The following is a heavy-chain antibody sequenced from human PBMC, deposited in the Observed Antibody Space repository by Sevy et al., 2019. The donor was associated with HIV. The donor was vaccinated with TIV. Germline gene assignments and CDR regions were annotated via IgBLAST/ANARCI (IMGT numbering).Heavy chain of an antibody. J-gene: IGHJ2*01. V-gene: IGHV4-59*01. CDR1: GGSISGYS. D-gene: IGHD2-15*01. CDR3: ARDRYCGGGSCFDRYFDF. CDR2: VFYTGST. Sequence: SETLSLTCSVSGGSISGYSWSWIRQPPGKDLEWIGYVFYTGSTNYNPSLKSRVTISVDTSNNKFSLKMRSVTSADTAVYYCARDRYCGGGSCFDRYFDFWGRGTLVTVSS.